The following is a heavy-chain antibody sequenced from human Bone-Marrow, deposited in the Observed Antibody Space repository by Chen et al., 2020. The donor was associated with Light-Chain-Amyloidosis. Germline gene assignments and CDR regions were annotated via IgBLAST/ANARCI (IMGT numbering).Heavy chain of an antibody. CDR2: ICPDDSDA. CDR1: GYTFPNYW. Sequence: EVQLEQSGPEVKKPGESLKISCKGSGYTFPNYWIGWVRQMPGKGLEWMGVICPDDSDARYSPSFEGQVTISADKSITTAYLQWRSLKASDTAMYYCARRRDGYNFDYWGQGTLVTVS. D-gene: IGHD5-12*01. J-gene: IGHJ4*02. CDR3: ARRRDGYNFDY. V-gene: IGHV5-51*01.